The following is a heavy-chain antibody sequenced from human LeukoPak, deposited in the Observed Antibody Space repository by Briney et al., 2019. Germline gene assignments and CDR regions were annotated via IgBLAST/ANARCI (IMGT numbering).Heavy chain of an antibody. J-gene: IGHJ4*02. CDR2: IRYDGSNK. CDR3: TKGGVSGSFFFDS. D-gene: IGHD2-8*02. Sequence: SGGSLRLSCAASGFTFSSYGMHWVRQAPGKGLEWVAFIRYDGSNKYYADSVKGRFTISRDNSKNTLYLQMNSLRPDDTAVYYCTKGGVSGSFFFDSWGQGTLVTVSS. V-gene: IGHV3-30*02. CDR1: GFTFSSYG.